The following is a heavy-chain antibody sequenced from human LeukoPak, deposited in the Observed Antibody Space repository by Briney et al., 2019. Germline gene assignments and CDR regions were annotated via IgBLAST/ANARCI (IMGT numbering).Heavy chain of an antibody. CDR3: ARWETQRGVNY. CDR1: GGTFSSYA. D-gene: IGHD1-26*01. V-gene: IGHV1-69*04. J-gene: IGHJ4*02. Sequence: SVKVSCKASGGTFSSYAISWVRQAPGQGLEWMGRINPILGIANYAQKFQGRGTITADKSTSTAYMELSSLRSEDTAVYYCARWETQRGVNYWGQGTLVTVSS. CDR2: INPILGIA.